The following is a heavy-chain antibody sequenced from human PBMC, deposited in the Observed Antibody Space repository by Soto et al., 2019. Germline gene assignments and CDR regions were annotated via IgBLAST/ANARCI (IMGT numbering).Heavy chain of an antibody. V-gene: IGHV3-74*01. J-gene: IGHJ4*02. CDR3: ARGGAMGVDH. CDR2: IDGHSGTT. Sequence: GGSLRLSCTASGFFFNDKWMHWVRQAPGKGLVWVARIDGHSGTTNYADSVRGRFTISRDNAKNTVYLHLNTLTDEDTAAYYCARGGAMGVDHWGQGTLVTVSS. CDR1: GFFFNDKW. D-gene: IGHD1-26*01.